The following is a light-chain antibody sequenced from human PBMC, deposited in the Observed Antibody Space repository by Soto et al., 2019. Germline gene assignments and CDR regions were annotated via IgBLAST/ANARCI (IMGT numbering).Light chain of an antibody. CDR2: GAS. CDR1: QSVSSSY. CDR3: QQYGSSPPTWT. Sequence: EIVLTQSPGTLSLSPGERATLSCRASQSVSSSYLAWYQQKPGQAPRLLIYGASSRATGIPARFSGSGSGTDFTLTISRLEPEDFAVYYCQQYGSSPPTWTFGQGTKVDIK. J-gene: IGKJ1*01. V-gene: IGKV3-20*01.